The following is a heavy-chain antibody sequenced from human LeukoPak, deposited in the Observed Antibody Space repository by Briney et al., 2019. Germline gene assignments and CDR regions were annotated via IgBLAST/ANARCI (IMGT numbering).Heavy chain of an antibody. CDR2: MNPNSGNT. Sequence: ASVKVSCKASGYTFTIYDINWVRQATGQGLEWMGWMNPNSGNTGYAQKFQGRVTMTRNTSISTAYMELSSLRSEDTAVYYCARRTMWDTNGWLSPDYWGQGTLVTVSS. CDR3: ARRTMWDTNGWLSPDY. CDR1: GYTFTIYD. D-gene: IGHD6-19*01. V-gene: IGHV1-8*01. J-gene: IGHJ4*02.